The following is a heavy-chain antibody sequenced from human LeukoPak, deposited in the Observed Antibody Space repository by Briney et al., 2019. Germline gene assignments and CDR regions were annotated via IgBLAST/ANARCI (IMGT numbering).Heavy chain of an antibody. V-gene: IGHV1-24*01. J-gene: IGHJ4*02. CDR1: GYTLTELS. CDR2: FDPEDGET. Sequence: GASVKVSCKVSGYTLTELSMHWVRQAPGKGLEWMGGFDPEDGETIYAQKSQGRVTMTEDTSTDTAYMELSSLRSEDTAVYYCATVESGGSWDYFDYWGQGTLVTVSS. CDR3: ATVESGGSWDYFDY. D-gene: IGHD2-15*01.